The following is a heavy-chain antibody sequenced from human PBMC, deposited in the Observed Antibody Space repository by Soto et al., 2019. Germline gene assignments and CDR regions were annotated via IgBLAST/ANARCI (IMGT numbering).Heavy chain of an antibody. CDR1: GGSITSGGHY. V-gene: IGHV4-31*07. D-gene: IGHD3-10*02. Sequence: PSETLSLTCTVSGGSITSGGHYWGWIRQYPGKGLEWIGHIYDSGNMYFCNPSIKSRVNISADTSRNQFSLSLSSLTAADTSVYHTPRLDKPGYFSVLTDFWGQGILVPVSS. CDR2: IYDSGNMY. J-gene: IGHJ4*02. CDR3: PRLDKPGYFSVLTDF.